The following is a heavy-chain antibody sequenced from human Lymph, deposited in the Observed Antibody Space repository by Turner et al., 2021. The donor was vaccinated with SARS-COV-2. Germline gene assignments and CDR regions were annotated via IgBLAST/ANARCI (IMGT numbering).Heavy chain of an antibody. J-gene: IGHJ4*02. Sequence: EVQLLESGGRLVHPGGSLRRCCAAPGFTLSSHDMSCVRQAPGKGLEWVSTISGSGVTTYYADSVKGRFTISRDNSKNTLYLQMNSLRAEDTAVYYCAKDPNWYVLSAVDYWGQGNLVTVSS. CDR2: ISGSGVTT. CDR3: AKDPNWYVLSAVDY. CDR1: GFTLSSHD. D-gene: IGHD1-1*01. V-gene: IGHV3-23*01.